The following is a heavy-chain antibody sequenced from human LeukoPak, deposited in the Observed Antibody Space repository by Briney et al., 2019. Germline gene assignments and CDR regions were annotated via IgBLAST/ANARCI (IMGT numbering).Heavy chain of an antibody. CDR3: ARDDYGGYVSYLQH. D-gene: IGHD4-17*01. CDR1: GYTFTNYG. J-gene: IGHJ1*01. CDR2: ISGYNGKT. V-gene: IGHV1-18*01. Sequence: ASVKVSCKASGYTFTNYGISWVRQAPGQGPEWMGWISGYNGKTNYAQKFQGRVTTTTDTSTSTAYIDLRSLRSDDTAVYYCARDDYGGYVSYLQHWGQGTLVIVSS.